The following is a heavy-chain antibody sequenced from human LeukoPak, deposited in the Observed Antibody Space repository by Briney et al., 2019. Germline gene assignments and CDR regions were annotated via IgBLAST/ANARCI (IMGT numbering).Heavy chain of an antibody. CDR2: IYSGGST. CDR3: SGGPYYDFWSGPAGAFDI. CDR1: GFTFSSYA. J-gene: IGHJ3*02. D-gene: IGHD3-3*01. V-gene: IGHV3-53*01. Sequence: GGSLRLSCAASGFTFSSYAMSWVRQAPGKGLEWVSVIYSGGSTYYADSVKGRFTISRDNSKNTLYLQMNSLRAEDTAVYYCSGGPYYDFWSGPAGAFDIWGQGTMVTVSS.